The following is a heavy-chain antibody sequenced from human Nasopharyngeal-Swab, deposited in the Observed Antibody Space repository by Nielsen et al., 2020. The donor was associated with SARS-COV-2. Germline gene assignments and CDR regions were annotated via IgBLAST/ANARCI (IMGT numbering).Heavy chain of an antibody. CDR2: VFYIGTT. CDR1: GGSISSYY. J-gene: IGHJ4*02. D-gene: IGHD5-18*01. Sequence: SETLSLTFSVSGGSISSYYWSWIRQRPGRGLKWVGSVFYIGTTNYNTSLKSRVSISVDTSKNQFSLKLGSVTAADSAVYYCARSGYSYGLPVGYFGHWGQGTLVTVSS. V-gene: IGHV4-59*01. CDR3: ARSGYSYGLPVGYFGH.